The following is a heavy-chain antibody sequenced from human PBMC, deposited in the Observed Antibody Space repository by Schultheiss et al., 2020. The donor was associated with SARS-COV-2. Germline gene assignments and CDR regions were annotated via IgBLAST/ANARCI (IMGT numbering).Heavy chain of an antibody. D-gene: IGHD3-10*01. CDR2: IWYDGSNK. J-gene: IGHJ5*02. Sequence: GESLKISCAASGFTFSSYGMHWVRQAPGKGLEWVAVIWYDGSNKYYADSVKGRFTISRDNSKNTLYLQMNSLRAEDTAVYYCARDQSGSSGLGDWFDPWGQGTLVTVSS. CDR3: ARDQSGSSGLGDWFDP. CDR1: GFTFSSYG. V-gene: IGHV3-33*01.